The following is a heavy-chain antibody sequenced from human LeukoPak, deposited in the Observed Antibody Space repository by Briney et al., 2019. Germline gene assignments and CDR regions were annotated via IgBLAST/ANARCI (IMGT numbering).Heavy chain of an antibody. V-gene: IGHV1-24*01. CDR1: GYTLTELS. J-gene: IGHJ5*02. CDR3: ATSLGYCSSASWSESYWFDP. CDR2: FDPEDGET. Sequence: GASVTVSCKVSGYTLTELSMHWVRQAPGKGLEWMGGFDPEDGETIYAQKFQGRVTMTEDTSTNTAYMELGSLRSEDTAVYYCATSLGYCSSASWSESYWFDPWGQGTLVTVSS. D-gene: IGHD2-2*01.